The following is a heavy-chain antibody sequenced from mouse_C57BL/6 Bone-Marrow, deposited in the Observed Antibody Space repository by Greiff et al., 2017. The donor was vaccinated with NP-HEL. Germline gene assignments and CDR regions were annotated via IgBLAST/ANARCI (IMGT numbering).Heavy chain of an antibody. CDR1: GYTFTDYY. D-gene: IGHD2-3*01. Sequence: QVQLQQSGAELVRPGASVKLSCKASGYTFTDYYINWVKQRPGQGLEWIARIYPGSGNTYYNEKFKGKATLTAEKSSSTAYMQLSSLTSEDSAVYFCAREVYDGYRPLYYAMDYWGQGTSVTVSS. V-gene: IGHV1-76*01. J-gene: IGHJ4*01. CDR2: IYPGSGNT. CDR3: AREVYDGYRPLYYAMDY.